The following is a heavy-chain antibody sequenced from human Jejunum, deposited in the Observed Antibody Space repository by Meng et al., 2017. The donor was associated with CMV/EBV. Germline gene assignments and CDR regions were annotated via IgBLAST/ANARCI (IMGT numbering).Heavy chain of an antibody. CDR2: ISSSDGRT. CDR3: ANSGLRA. V-gene: IGHV3-23*01. Sequence: LKISCAASTFTLNNYGMNWVRQAPGKGLEWVSGISSSDGRTYYADSVRGHFTISRDNSKNTLFLQMNSLRVEDKAVYYCANSGLRAWGQGTLVTVSS. D-gene: IGHD4-17*01. CDR1: TFTLNNYG. J-gene: IGHJ4*02.